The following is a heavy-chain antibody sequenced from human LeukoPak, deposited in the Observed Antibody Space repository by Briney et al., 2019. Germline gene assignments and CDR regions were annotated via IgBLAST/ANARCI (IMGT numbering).Heavy chain of an antibody. CDR3: ARRSYDLLTGYYHFDY. CDR1: RYNFTSYW. V-gene: IGHV5-51*01. J-gene: IGHJ4*02. D-gene: IGHD3-9*01. CDR2: IYPCDSNT. Sequence: GESLKISCKGSRYNFTSYWIGSVRHRPGKGLDWIEIIYPCDSNTRYSPSCQGHLTNSPDKSISRAYLQWSSLKASDTAMYYCARRSYDLLTGYYHFDYWGQGTLVTVS.